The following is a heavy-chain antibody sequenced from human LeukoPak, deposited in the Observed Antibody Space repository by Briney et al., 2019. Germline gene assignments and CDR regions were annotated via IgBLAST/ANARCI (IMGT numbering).Heavy chain of an antibody. J-gene: IGHJ4*02. CDR3: AKNPHTDILTGPPFDY. CDR1: GFTFSSYG. CDR2: ISYDGSNK. Sequence: GGSLRLSCAASGFTFSSYGMHWVRQAPGKGLEWVAVISYDGSNKYYADSVKGRFTISRDNSKNTLYLQMNSLRAEDTAVYYCAKNPHTDILTGPPFDYWGQGSLVTVSS. V-gene: IGHV3-30*18. D-gene: IGHD3-9*01.